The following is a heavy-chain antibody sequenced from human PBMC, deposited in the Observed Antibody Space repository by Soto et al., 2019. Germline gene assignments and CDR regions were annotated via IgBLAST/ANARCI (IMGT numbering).Heavy chain of an antibody. CDR3: ARQSEGGYKYGY. CDR2: INAGNGNT. J-gene: IGHJ4*02. V-gene: IGHV1-3*01. CDR1: GYTFTRYA. Sequence: ASGKVSCKASGYTFTRYAMHWVRQAPGQRLEWMGWINAGNGNTKYSQKFQGRVTITRDTSASTAYMGLSSLRSEDTAVYYCARQSEGGYKYGYCGQGTLVTVSS. D-gene: IGHD5-12*01.